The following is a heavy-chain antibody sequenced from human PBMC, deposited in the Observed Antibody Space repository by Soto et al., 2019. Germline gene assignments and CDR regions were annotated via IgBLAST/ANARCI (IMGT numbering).Heavy chain of an antibody. Sequence: SETLSLTCSVSGGYVHSYYWSWLRQSPGRGLEWIAYIYYTGSTKYNPSLKSRATISLDTSKNEVYLKMTSVTAADTAVYYCARARVRGASPDYDFWGQGTQVTVSS. CDR3: ARARVRGASPDYDF. V-gene: IGHV4-59*02. CDR2: IYYTGST. J-gene: IGHJ4*02. D-gene: IGHD3-3*01. CDR1: GGYVHSYY.